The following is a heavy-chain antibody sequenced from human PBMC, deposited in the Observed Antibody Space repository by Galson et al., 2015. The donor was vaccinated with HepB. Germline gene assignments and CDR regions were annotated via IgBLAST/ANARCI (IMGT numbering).Heavy chain of an antibody. CDR1: GSNFSSHG. J-gene: IGHJ5*02. CDR2: IWHDGSNK. Sequence: SLRLSCAASGSNFSSHGMHWVRQAPGKELEWVAVIWHDGSNKYYTESVKGRFTISRDNSKNTLYLQMNSLRAEDTAMYYCARDSSNGWYKMGWFDPWGQGTLVTVSS. D-gene: IGHD6-19*01. CDR3: ARDSSNGWYKMGWFDP. V-gene: IGHV3-33*01.